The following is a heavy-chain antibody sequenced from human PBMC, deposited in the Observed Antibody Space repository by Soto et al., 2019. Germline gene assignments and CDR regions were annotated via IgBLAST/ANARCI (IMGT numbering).Heavy chain of an antibody. V-gene: IGHV3-30*18. D-gene: IGHD2-15*01. Sequence: QVQLVESGGGVVQPGRSLRLSCAASGFTFSSYGMHWVRQAPGKGLEWVAVISYDGSNKYYADSVKGRFTISRDNSKSTLYLQMNSLRAEDTAVYYCAKTPYWGQGTLVTVSS. J-gene: IGHJ4*02. CDR1: GFTFSSYG. CDR2: ISYDGSNK. CDR3: AKTPY.